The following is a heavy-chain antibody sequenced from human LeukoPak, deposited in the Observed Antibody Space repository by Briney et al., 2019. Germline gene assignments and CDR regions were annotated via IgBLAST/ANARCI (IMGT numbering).Heavy chain of an antibody. Sequence: ASVKVSCKASGYTFTSYVMNWVRQAPGQGLEWIGWINTNTGNPTYAQGFTGRFVFSLDTSVRTAYLQISSLKAEDTAVYYCARSGTSIWAAFDIWGQGTKVTVSS. CDR1: GYTFTSYV. D-gene: IGHD3-3*02. CDR2: INTNTGNP. CDR3: ARSGTSIWAAFDI. J-gene: IGHJ3*02. V-gene: IGHV7-4-1*02.